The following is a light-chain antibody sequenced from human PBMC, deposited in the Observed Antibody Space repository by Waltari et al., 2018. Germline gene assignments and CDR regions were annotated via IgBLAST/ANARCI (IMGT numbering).Light chain of an antibody. V-gene: IGKV4-1*01. J-gene: IGKJ1*01. CDR3: QQYYNTPRT. CDR2: WAS. CDR1: QSVLYSSNNKNY. Sequence: DIVMTQSPDSLAVSLGARPTINCESSQSVLYSSNNKNYLAWYQQKPGQPPKLLISWASTRESGVPDRFSGGGSGTEFTLTINSLQAEDVGVYYCQQYYNTPRTFGQGTKVEVK.